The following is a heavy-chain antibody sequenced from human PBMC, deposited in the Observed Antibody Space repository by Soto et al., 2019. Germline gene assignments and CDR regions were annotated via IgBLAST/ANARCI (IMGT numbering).Heavy chain of an antibody. J-gene: IGHJ5*01. D-gene: IGHD6-19*01. CDR2: ISHDGGAV. Sequence: QVQLVESGGGVVQPGRSLRLSCAASGFSFSTTGMHWVRQAPGKGLEWVAMISHDGGAVHFADSVKGRFTISRDDSTNTLYLQMNSLRREDTAVYYCAKVLCSSDWFNFFDSWGQGSLVTVSS. CDR1: GFSFSTTG. V-gene: IGHV3-30*18. CDR3: AKVLCSSDWFNFFDS.